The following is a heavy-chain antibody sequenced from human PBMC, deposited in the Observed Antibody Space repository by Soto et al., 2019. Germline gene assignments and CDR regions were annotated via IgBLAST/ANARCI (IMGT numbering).Heavy chain of an antibody. CDR1: GGTFSIYA. CDR2: IIPIFGTA. V-gene: IGHV1-69*13. J-gene: IGHJ4*02. Sequence: SVKVSCKASGGTFSIYAISWVRQAPGQGLEWMGGIIPIFGTANYAQKFQGRVTITADESTSTAYMELSSLRSEDTAVYYCARGGYYDSSGTFDYWGQGTLVTVSS. D-gene: IGHD3-22*01. CDR3: ARGGYYDSSGTFDY.